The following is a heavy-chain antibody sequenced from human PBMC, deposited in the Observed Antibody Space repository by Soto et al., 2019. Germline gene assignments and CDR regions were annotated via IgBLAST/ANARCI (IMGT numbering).Heavy chain of an antibody. Sequence: GASVKVSCKASGYTFTSYDINWVRQATGQGLEWMGWMNPNSGNTGYAQKFQGRVTMTRNTSISTAYMELSSLRSEDTAVYYCARTRILTGYHYYYYYYMDVWGKGTTVTVSS. CDR2: MNPNSGNT. D-gene: IGHD3-9*01. V-gene: IGHV1-8*01. J-gene: IGHJ6*03. CDR3: ARTRILTGYHYYYYYYMDV. CDR1: GYTFTSYD.